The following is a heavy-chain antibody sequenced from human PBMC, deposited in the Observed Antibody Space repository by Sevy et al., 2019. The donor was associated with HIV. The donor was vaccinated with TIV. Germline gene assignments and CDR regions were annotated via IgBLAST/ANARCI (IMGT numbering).Heavy chain of an antibody. CDR3: AKVLARGVAVAGSAWGMDV. J-gene: IGHJ6*02. CDR1: GFTFSNYA. D-gene: IGHD6-19*01. CDR2: ISGSGGTT. Sequence: GGSLRLSCAASGFTFSNYAMNWVRQAPGKGLEWVSAISGSGGTTYDADSVKGPLPKSREKSQNTPYLQMNSLRAEDTAVYYCAKVLARGVAVAGSAWGMDVWGQGTTVTVSS. V-gene: IGHV3-23*01.